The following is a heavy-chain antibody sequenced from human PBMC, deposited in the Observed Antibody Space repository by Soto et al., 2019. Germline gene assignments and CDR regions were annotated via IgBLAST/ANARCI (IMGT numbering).Heavy chain of an antibody. CDR2: IYPGDSDT. D-gene: IGHD3-22*01. CDR1: GYIFTSHW. CDR3: ARQLDSSGYYWAI. V-gene: IGHV5-51*01. Sequence: GESLKISCKGSGYIFTSHWIGWVRQMPGKGLEWLGIIYPGDSDTRYSPSFQGQVTISADKSISTAYLQWSSLKASDTAMYYRARQLDSSGYYWAIWGQGTMVTVSS. J-gene: IGHJ3*02.